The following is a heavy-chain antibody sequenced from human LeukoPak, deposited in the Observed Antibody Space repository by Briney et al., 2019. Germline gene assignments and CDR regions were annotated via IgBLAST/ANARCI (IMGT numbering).Heavy chain of an antibody. Sequence: PGGSLRLSCAASGFTFSDYYMSWIRQAPGKGLEWVSYISSSGSTIYYADSVKGRFTISRDNAKNSLYLQMNSLRAEDTAVYYGARDPDIPDYYDRVYWGQGTLVTVSS. CDR1: GFTFSDYY. V-gene: IGHV3-11*01. J-gene: IGHJ4*02. CDR2: ISSSGSTI. CDR3: ARDPDIPDYYDRVY. D-gene: IGHD3-22*01.